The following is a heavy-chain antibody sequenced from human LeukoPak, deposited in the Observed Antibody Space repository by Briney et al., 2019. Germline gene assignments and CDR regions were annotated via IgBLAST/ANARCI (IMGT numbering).Heavy chain of an antibody. J-gene: IGHJ4*02. CDR1: GYSFTSYW. CDR3: ARSRDYSSGFYLVFDY. CDR2: IYPGDSDT. Sequence: GESLKISCKGSGYSFTSYWIGWVRQMPGEGLEWMGIIYPGDSDTRYSPSFQGQVTISADKSISTAYLQWSSLKASDTAMYYCARSRDYSSGFYLVFDYWGRGTPVTVSS. V-gene: IGHV5-51*01. D-gene: IGHD6-19*01.